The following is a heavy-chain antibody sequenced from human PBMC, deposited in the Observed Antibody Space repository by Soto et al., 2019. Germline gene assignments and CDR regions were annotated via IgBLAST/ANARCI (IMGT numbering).Heavy chain of an antibody. V-gene: IGHV4-39*01. Sequence: PSETLSLTCTVSGGSISTSSYYWGWIRQPPGKGLEWIGSIYYSGSTYYNPSLKSRVTISVDTSKNQFSLELSSVTAADTAVYYCARDYDSSGDYWGHGTLVTVSS. CDR2: IYYSGST. J-gene: IGHJ4*01. D-gene: IGHD3-22*01. CDR3: ARDYDSSGDY. CDR1: GGSISTSSYY.